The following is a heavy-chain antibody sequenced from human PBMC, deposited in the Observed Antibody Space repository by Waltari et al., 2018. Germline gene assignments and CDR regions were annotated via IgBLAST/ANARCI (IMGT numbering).Heavy chain of an antibody. CDR1: GFTFSSYW. CDR3: ARDPVVPKADNWFDP. V-gene: IGHV3-74*01. J-gene: IGHJ5*02. CDR2: ISTDGSST. D-gene: IGHD2-2*01. Sequence: QVVESGGGLVQPGGSLRLSCAASGFTFSSYWMHWVRQAPGKGLVWVSRISTDGSSTNYADSVKGRFTISRDNAKNTLYLQMNSLRAEDTAVYYCARDPVVPKADNWFDPWGQGTLVTVSS.